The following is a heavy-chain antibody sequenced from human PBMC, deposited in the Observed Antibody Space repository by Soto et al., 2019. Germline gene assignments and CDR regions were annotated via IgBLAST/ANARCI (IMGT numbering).Heavy chain of an antibody. D-gene: IGHD3-3*01. J-gene: IGHJ4*02. CDR1: GFTFSSYA. V-gene: IGHV3-30-3*01. CDR2: ISYDGSNK. Sequence: QVQLVESGGGVVQPGRSLRLSCAASGFTFSSYAMHWVRQAPGKGLEWVAVISYDGSNKYYADSVKGRFTISRDNSRTTLYLQMNSLRAEDTAVYYCARQATYYDFWSGYYPYFDSWGQGTLVTVSS. CDR3: ARQATYYDFWSGYYPYFDS.